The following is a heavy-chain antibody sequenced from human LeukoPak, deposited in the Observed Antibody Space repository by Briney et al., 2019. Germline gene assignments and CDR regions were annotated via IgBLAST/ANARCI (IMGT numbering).Heavy chain of an antibody. V-gene: IGHV4-30-4*01. CDR3: ASYYYGSGSSNFDY. J-gene: IGHJ4*02. Sequence: SETLSLTCTVSGVSISSGDYYWSWIRQPPGKGLEWIGYIYYSGSTYYNPSLKSRITISVDTSKNQFSLKLSSVTAADTAVYYCASYYYGSGSSNFDYWGQGTLVTVSS. CDR2: IYYSGST. CDR1: GVSISSGDYY. D-gene: IGHD3-10*01.